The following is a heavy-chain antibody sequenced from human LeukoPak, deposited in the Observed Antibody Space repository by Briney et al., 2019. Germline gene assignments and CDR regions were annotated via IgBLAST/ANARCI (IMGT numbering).Heavy chain of an antibody. Sequence: PSETLSLTCTVSGGSISSYYWSWIRQPPGKGLEWIGYIYTSGSTNYNPSLKSRVTISVDTSKNQFSLKLSSVTAADTAVYYCARADSSGWYGSGYYYMDVWGKGTTVTVSS. CDR1: GGSISSYY. J-gene: IGHJ6*03. V-gene: IGHV4-4*09. CDR3: ARADSSGWYGSGYYYMDV. D-gene: IGHD6-19*01. CDR2: IYTSGST.